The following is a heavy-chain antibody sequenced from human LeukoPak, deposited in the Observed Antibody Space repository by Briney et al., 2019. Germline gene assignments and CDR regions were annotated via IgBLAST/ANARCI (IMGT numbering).Heavy chain of an antibody. J-gene: IGHJ3*02. V-gene: IGHV3-23*01. D-gene: IGHD5-24*01. CDR3: VKSAGKDGYRDVFDI. CDR2: ITKSGDQT. CDR1: GITFSNSA. Sequence: GGSLRLSCVPSGITFSNSALSWVRQAPGKGLEWVSTITKSGDQTHYADSVRGLFTIARDIFKNTLYLQMNSLRAEDTAVYHCVKSAGKDGYRDVFDIWGQGTVVTVSS.